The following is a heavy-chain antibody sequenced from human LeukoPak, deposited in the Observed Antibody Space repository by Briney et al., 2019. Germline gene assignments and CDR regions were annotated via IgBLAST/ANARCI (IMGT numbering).Heavy chain of an antibody. J-gene: IGHJ4*02. CDR2: ISSSSSYI. CDR1: GCTFSSYS. CDR3: ARDLVLGGSYQDFDY. V-gene: IGHV3-21*01. Sequence: GGSLRLSCAASGCTFSSYSMNWVRQAPGKGLEWVSSISSSSSYIYYADSVKGRFTISRDNAKNSLYLQMNSLRAEDTAVYYCARDLVLGGSYQDFDYWGQGTLVTVSS. D-gene: IGHD1-26*01.